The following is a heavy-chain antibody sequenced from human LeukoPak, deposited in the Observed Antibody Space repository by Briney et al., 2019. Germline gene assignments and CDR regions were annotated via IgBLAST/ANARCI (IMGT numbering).Heavy chain of an antibody. Sequence: PSETLSLTCTVSGDSISSDYWSWIRQPPGKGLEWIGYIYHSGSTYYNPSLKSRVTISVDRSKNQFSLKLSSVTAADTAVYYCARRNAAYYDFWSGGHNWFDPWGQGTLVTVSS. CDR2: IYHSGST. CDR1: GDSISSDY. J-gene: IGHJ5*02. V-gene: IGHV4-30-2*01. CDR3: ARRNAAYYDFWSGGHNWFDP. D-gene: IGHD3-3*01.